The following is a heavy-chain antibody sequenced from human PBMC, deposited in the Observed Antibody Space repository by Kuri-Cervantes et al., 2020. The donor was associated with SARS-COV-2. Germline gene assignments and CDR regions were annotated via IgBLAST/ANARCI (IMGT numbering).Heavy chain of an antibody. Sequence: ESLKISCTVSGGSISSSSYYWGWIRQPPGKGLEWIGSIYYSGSTFYNPSLKSRVTISVDTSKNQFSLKLSSVTAADTAAYYCARHFSWGSGEKYYDILTRPDYGMDVWGQGTTVTVSS. V-gene: IGHV4-39*01. CDR2: IYYSGST. D-gene: IGHD3-9*01. CDR1: GGSISSSSYY. J-gene: IGHJ6*02. CDR3: ARHFSWGSGEKYYDILTRPDYGMDV.